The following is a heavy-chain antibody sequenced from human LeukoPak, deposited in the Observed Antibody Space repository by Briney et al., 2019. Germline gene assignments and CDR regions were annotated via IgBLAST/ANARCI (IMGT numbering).Heavy chain of an antibody. V-gene: IGHV4-38-2*01. CDR3: ARHSQWGVIPWAFDI. CDR2: ILHSGST. J-gene: IGHJ3*02. Sequence: SETLSLTCAVSGYSISSDYYWGWIRQPPGKGLEWIGTILHSGSTYYNPSLKSRVTISVDTSKNQFSLKLTSVTAADTAVYYCARHSQWGVIPWAFDIWGQGTMVTVSS. CDR1: GYSISSDYY. D-gene: IGHD3-16*02.